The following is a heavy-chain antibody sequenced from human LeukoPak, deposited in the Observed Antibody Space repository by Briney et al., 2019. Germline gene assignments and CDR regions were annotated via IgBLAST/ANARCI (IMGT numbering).Heavy chain of an antibody. V-gene: IGHV1-2*02. J-gene: IGHJ6*02. Sequence: ASVQVSCKASGYTFTGYYMHWVRQAPGQGLEWMGWINPNSGGTNYAQKFQGRVTMTRDTSISTACLGEVRLRSDDTAVYYCARVLGKADSRGRYGSGSYYNVNSYYYYGMDDWGQGTTVTVSS. CDR1: GYTFTGYY. CDR2: INPNSGGT. D-gene: IGHD3-10*01. CDR3: ARVLGKADSRGRYGSGSYYNVNSYYYYGMDD.